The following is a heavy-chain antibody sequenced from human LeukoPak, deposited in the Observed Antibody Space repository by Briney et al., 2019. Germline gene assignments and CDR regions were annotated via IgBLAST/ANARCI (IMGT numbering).Heavy chain of an antibody. J-gene: IGHJ6*02. V-gene: IGHV3-66*01. Sequence: GGSLRLSCAASGFTVSTNYMSWVRQAPGKGLEWVSVIYSGGSTFYADPVKGRFTISRDNSKNTLYLQMNSLRAEDTAVYYCARDQEYYYYGMDVWGQGTTVTVSS. CDR3: ARDQEYYYYGMDV. CDR2: IYSGGST. CDR1: GFTVSTNY.